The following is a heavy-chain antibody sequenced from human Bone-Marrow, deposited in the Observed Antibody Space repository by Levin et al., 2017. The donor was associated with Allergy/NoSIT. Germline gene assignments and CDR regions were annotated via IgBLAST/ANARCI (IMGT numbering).Heavy chain of an antibody. D-gene: IGHD6-13*01. J-gene: IGHJ5*02. Sequence: PSETLSLTCAVYGGSFSGYYWSWIRQPPGKGLEWIGEINHSGSTNYNPSLKSRVTISVDTSKNQFSLKLSSVTAADTAVYYCARVYKGVAPAGLSWFDPWGQGTLVTVSS. CDR1: GGSFSGYY. CDR2: INHSGST. V-gene: IGHV4-34*01. CDR3: ARVYKGVAPAGLSWFDP.